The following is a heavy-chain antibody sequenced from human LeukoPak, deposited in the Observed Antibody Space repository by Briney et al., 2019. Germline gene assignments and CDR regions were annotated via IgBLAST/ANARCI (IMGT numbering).Heavy chain of an antibody. CDR2: ISAYNGNT. Sequence: ASVTVSCKASGYTFTSYGISWVRQAPGQGLEWMGWISAYNGNTNYAQKLQGRVTMTTDTSTSTAYMELRSLRSDDTAVYYCARRLAVASYTDYWGQGTLVTVSS. J-gene: IGHJ4*02. V-gene: IGHV1-18*01. CDR3: ARRLAVASYTDY. CDR1: GYTFTSYG. D-gene: IGHD6-19*01.